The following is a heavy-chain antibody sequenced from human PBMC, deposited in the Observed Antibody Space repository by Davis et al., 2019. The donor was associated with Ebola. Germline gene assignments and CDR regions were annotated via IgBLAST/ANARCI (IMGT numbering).Heavy chain of an antibody. Sequence: GESLKISCAASGFTFSSYAMSWVRQAPGKGLEWVSAISGSGGSTYYADSVKGRFTISRDNSKNTLYLQMNSLRAEDTAVYYCAKETMDTAMVIDGYYFDYWGQGTLVTVSS. CDR3: AKETMDTAMVIDGYYFDY. CDR1: GFTFSSYA. D-gene: IGHD5-18*01. J-gene: IGHJ4*02. CDR2: ISGSGGST. V-gene: IGHV3-23*01.